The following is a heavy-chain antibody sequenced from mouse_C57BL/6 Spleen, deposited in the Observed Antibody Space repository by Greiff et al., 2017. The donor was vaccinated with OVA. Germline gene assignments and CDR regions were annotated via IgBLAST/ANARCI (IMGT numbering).Heavy chain of an antibody. V-gene: IGHV1-42*01. D-gene: IGHD2-2*01. Sequence: VQLKQSGPELVKPGASVKISCKASGYSFTGYYMNWVKQSPEKSLEWIGEINPSTGGTTYNQKFKAKATLTVDKSSSTAYMQLKSLTSEDSAVYYCARHGYPYYAMDYWGQGTSVTVSS. CDR2: INPSTGGT. J-gene: IGHJ4*01. CDR1: GYSFTGYY. CDR3: ARHGYPYYAMDY.